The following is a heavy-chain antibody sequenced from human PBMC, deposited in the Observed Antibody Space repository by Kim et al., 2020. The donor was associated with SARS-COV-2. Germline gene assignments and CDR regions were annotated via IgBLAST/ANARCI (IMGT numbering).Heavy chain of an antibody. Sequence: SETLSLTCAVYGGSFSGYYWSWIRQPPGKGLEWIGEINHSGSTNYNPSLKSRVTISVDTSKNQFSLKLSSVTAADTAVYYCARGRIVGAAGFDYWGQGT. V-gene: IGHV4-34*01. D-gene: IGHD1-26*01. CDR2: INHSGST. CDR1: GGSFSGYY. J-gene: IGHJ4*02. CDR3: ARGRIVGAAGFDY.